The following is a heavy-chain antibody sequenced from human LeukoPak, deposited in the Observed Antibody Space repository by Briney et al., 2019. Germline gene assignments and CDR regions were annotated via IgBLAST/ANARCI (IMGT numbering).Heavy chain of an antibody. CDR3: ARGPLYGSGSYYKVYYYYYYMDV. Sequence: SETLSLTCTVSGGSISSYYWSWIRQPPGKGLEWIGEINHSGSTNYNPSLKSRVTISVDTSKNQFSLKLSSVTAADTAVYYCARGPLYGSGSYYKVYYYYYYMDVWGKGTTVTVSS. CDR1: GGSISSYY. J-gene: IGHJ6*03. V-gene: IGHV4-34*01. CDR2: INHSGST. D-gene: IGHD3-10*01.